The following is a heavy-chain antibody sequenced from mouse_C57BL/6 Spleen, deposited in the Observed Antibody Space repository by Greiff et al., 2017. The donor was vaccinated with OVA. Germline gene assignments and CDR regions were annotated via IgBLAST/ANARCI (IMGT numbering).Heavy chain of an antibody. Sequence: VQLVESGAELVRPGASVTLSCKASGYTFTDYEMHWVKQTPVHGLEWIGAIDPETGGTAYNQKFKGKAILTADKSSSTAYMELRSLTSEDSAVYYCTRRALGGFDYWGQGTTLTVSS. D-gene: IGHD4-1*01. J-gene: IGHJ2*01. CDR1: GYTFTDYE. CDR3: TRRALGGFDY. CDR2: IDPETGGT. V-gene: IGHV1-15*01.